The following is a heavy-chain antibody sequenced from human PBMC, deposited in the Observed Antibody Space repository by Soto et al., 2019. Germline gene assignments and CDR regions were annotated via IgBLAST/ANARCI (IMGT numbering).Heavy chain of an antibody. CDR3: ARRGTLSSSHHFDH. Sequence: QVQLVESGGGLVKPGGSLRLSCAASGFTFSGYNMSWIRQAPGKGLEWVSYITSSGSNTFDAESVKGRFTISRDNTMNLLYMHMNSLSADDTAVSYCARRGTLSSSHHFDHGGQGTLVTVSS. CDR1: GFTFSGYN. V-gene: IGHV3-11*01. D-gene: IGHD6-6*01. CDR2: ITSSGSNT. J-gene: IGHJ4*02.